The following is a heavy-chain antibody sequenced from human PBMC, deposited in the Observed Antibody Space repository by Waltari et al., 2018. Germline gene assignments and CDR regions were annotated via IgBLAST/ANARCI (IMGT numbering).Heavy chain of an antibody. J-gene: IGHJ4*02. CDR3: ARVQPPESNFDY. D-gene: IGHD6-6*01. V-gene: IGHV4-31*03. CDR1: GGSISSGGYY. Sequence: QVQLQESGPGLVKPSQTLSLTCTVSGGSISSGGYYWSWIRQHPGKGLEWIGYIYHSGSTDYNPSLKSRVTISVDRSKNQFSLKLSSVTAADTAVYYCARVQPPESNFDYWGQGTLVTVSS. CDR2: IYHSGST.